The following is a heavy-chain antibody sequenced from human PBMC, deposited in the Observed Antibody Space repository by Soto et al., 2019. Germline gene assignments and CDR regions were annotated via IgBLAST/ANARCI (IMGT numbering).Heavy chain of an antibody. J-gene: IGHJ3*01. Sequence: EVQLVESGEGLIEPGGSLRLSSAASGFTFSNYWMNWVRQAPGKGPEWVANIRPDGSEENYVDSLKARFTISRDNAKITLFLQMNGLGAEDTATYYCARDIVGCDSISCCGACDAWGEGTMFTFSS. D-gene: IGHD2-2*01. V-gene: IGHV3-7*01. CDR1: GFTFSNYW. CDR2: IRPDGSEE. CDR3: ARDIVGCDSISCCGACDA.